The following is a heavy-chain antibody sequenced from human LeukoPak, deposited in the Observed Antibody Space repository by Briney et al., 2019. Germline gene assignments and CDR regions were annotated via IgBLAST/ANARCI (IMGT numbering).Heavy chain of an antibody. J-gene: IGHJ5*02. Sequence: GGSLRLSCAASGFTFSTYAMSWVRQAPGKGLEWVSLIGGSDGRTRYADSVKGRFTISRDNSRNTLYLQMNSLRAEDTAVYYCAKGSGSGWYGWFDPWGQGTLVAVSS. CDR2: IGGSDGRT. D-gene: IGHD6-19*01. V-gene: IGHV3-23*01. CDR3: AKGSGSGWYGWFDP. CDR1: GFTFSTYA.